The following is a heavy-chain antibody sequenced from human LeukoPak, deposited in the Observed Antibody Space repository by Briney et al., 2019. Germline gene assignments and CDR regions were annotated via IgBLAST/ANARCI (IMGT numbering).Heavy chain of an antibody. CDR3: AGTVLGYCSGGSCPYFDY. J-gene: IGHJ4*02. D-gene: IGHD2-15*01. CDR1: GGSFSGYY. Sequence: PSETLSLTCAVYGGSFSGYYWSWIRQPPGKGLEWIGEINHSGSTNYNPSLKSRVTISVDTSKNHFSLKLSSVTAADTAVYYCAGTVLGYCSGGSCPYFDYWGQGTLVTVSS. V-gene: IGHV4-34*01. CDR2: INHSGST.